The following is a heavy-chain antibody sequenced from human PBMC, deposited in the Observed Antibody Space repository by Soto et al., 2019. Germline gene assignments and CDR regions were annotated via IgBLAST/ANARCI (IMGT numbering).Heavy chain of an antibody. J-gene: IGHJ3*02. V-gene: IGHV3-21*01. CDR2: ISSSSSYI. D-gene: IGHD4-17*01. CDR1: GFTFSSYS. Sequence: PGGSLRLSCAASGFTFSSYSMNRVRQAPGKGLEWVSSISSSSSYIYYADSVKGRFTISRDNAKNSLYLQMNSLRAEDTAVYYCARSHYGDYSLFFDAFDIWGQGTMVTVSS. CDR3: ARSHYGDYSLFFDAFDI.